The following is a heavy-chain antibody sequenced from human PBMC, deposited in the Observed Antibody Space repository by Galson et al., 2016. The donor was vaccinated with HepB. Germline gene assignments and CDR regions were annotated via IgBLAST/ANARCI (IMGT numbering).Heavy chain of an antibody. CDR2: IYYGGRT. CDR1: GGSISSYY. V-gene: IGHV4-59*01. D-gene: IGHD3-22*01. Sequence: GGSISSYYWSWIRQPPGKGLEWIGYIYYGGRTDYNPSLKSRVSISVDTSKNQFYLNLGSVTAADTAVYYCARDRDSSSYYSLDYWGQGTLVTVSS. CDR3: ARDRDSSSYYSLDY. J-gene: IGHJ4*02.